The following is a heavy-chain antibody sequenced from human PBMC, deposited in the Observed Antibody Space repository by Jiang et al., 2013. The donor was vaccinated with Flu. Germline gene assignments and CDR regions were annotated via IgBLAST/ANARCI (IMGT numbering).Heavy chain of an antibody. V-gene: IGHV1-18*04. D-gene: IGHD4-11*01. CDR3: ASTTVTRFSSELPLQNDY. J-gene: IGHJ4*02. Sequence: GAEVKRPGASVKVSCKASGYTFTGYYVHWVRQAPGQGLEWMGWISAYNGNTNYAQKLQGRVTMTTDTSTSTAYMELRSLRSDDTAVYYCASTTVTRFSSELPLQNDYWGQGTLVTVSS. CDR2: ISAYNGNT. CDR1: GYTFTGYY.